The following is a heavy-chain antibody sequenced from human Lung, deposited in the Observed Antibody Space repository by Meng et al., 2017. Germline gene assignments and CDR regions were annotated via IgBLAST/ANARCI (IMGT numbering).Heavy chain of an antibody. D-gene: IGHD3-22*01. Sequence: QVQLVQSGAEVKKPGASVRVSCKASGYTFTFYGISWVRQAPGQGLEWMGWISAYNGNTKYAQKLQDRVTMTTDTSTSTAYMELRSLRSDDTVVYYCARRGRYYDSSGLFDYWGQGTLVTVSS. CDR3: ARRGRYYDSSGLFDY. CDR1: GYTFTFYG. J-gene: IGHJ4*02. CDR2: ISAYNGNT. V-gene: IGHV1-18*01.